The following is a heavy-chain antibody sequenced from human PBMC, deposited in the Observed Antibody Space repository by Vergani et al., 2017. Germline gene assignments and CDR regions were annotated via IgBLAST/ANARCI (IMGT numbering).Heavy chain of an antibody. V-gene: IGHV1-2*02. CDR3: ARLASVVVPAARPLDL. CDR1: GYIFNSYY. J-gene: IGHJ4*02. Sequence: QVQLVQSGAAVKKPGASVKLSCKSSGYIFNSYYIHWVRQAPGQGLEWVGWININSGATKVAQKFQGRITMGTDTSISTGYMELSSLRSDDTAVYYCARLASVVVPAARPLDLWGQGTLITVSS. CDR2: ININSGAT. D-gene: IGHD2-2*01.